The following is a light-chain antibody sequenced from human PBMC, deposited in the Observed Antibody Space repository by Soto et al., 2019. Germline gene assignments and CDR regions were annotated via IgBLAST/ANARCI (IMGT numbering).Light chain of an antibody. CDR1: QTINTY. V-gene: IGKV1-39*01. J-gene: IGKJ1*01. CDR2: AAS. Sequence: DIQMTQSPSSLSASVGDRVTISCRASQTINTYVNWYLQKPGKAPKLLIYAASSLHSGVPSRFSGSGSGTYVPLTISSLQPEDFATYYCQQSFSTPRTFGQGTKVEIK. CDR3: QQSFSTPRT.